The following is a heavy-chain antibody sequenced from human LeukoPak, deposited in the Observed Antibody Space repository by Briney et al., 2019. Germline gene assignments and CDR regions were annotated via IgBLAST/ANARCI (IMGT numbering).Heavy chain of an antibody. CDR1: DFTLRSYA. V-gene: IGHV3-23*01. CDR2: ISAVT. CDR3: AKESPHFDY. Sequence: GGSLRLSCAVSDFTLRSYAMSWVRQAPGKGLEWVSSISAVTHYADSVKGRFTISRDNPKNTLNLQMNSLRAEDTAVYYCAKESPHFDYWGQGTLVTVSS. J-gene: IGHJ4*02.